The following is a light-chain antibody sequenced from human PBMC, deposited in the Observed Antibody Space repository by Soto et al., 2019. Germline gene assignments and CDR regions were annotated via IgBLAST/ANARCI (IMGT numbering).Light chain of an antibody. Sequence: QSVLTQPASVSGSPGQSITISCTGTTSDVGGYNYVSWYQQHPGKAPKLMIYEVSNRPSGVSNRFSGSKSGNTASLTISGLQAEDEAAYYCCSYTASSAPYVFGTGTKVTVL. CDR3: CSYTASSAPYV. CDR2: EVS. J-gene: IGLJ1*01. CDR1: TSDVGGYNY. V-gene: IGLV2-14*01.